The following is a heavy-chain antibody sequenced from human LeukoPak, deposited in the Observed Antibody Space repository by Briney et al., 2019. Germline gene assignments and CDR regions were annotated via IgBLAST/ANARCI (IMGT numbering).Heavy chain of an antibody. CDR2: FDPEDGET. J-gene: IGHJ4*02. V-gene: IGHV1-24*01. CDR1: GGTFSSYA. D-gene: IGHD5-24*01. Sequence: ASVKVSCKASGGTFSSYAISWVRQAPGKGLEWMGGFDPEDGETIYAQKFQGRVTMTEDTSTDTAYMELSSLRSEDTAVYYCATGMAKDFIDYWGQGTLVTVSS. CDR3: ATGMAKDFIDY.